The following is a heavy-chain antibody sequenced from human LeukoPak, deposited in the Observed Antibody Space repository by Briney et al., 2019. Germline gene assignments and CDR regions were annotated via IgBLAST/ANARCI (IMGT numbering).Heavy chain of an antibody. CDR1: GFTFDDYT. Sequence: PGGSLRLSCAASGFTFDDYTMHWVRQAPGKGLEWVSLISWDGGSTYYADSVKGRFTISRDNSKNSLYLQMNSLRTEDTALSYCAKPPRSYPGLFDYWGQGTLVTVSS. V-gene: IGHV3-43*01. CDR2: ISWDGGST. D-gene: IGHD1-26*01. CDR3: AKPPRSYPGLFDY. J-gene: IGHJ4*02.